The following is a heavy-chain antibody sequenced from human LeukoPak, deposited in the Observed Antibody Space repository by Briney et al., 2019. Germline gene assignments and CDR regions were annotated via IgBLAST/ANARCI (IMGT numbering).Heavy chain of an antibody. V-gene: IGHV4-61*08. D-gene: IGHD5-24*01. Sequence: SETLSLTCTVSGGSISSGGYYWSWIRQPPGKGLEWIGYIYYSGSTNYNPSLKSRVTISVDTSKNQFSLKLSSVTAADTAVYYCARHGEMATIREFDYWGQGTLVTVSS. CDR3: ARHGEMATIREFDY. CDR1: GGSISSGGYY. CDR2: IYYSGST. J-gene: IGHJ4*02.